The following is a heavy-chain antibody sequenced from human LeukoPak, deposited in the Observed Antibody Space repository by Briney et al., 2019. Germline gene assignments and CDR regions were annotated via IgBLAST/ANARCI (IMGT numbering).Heavy chain of an antibody. J-gene: IGHJ5*02. D-gene: IGHD1-14*01. CDR3: AKGSGINHYHWIDP. V-gene: IGHV3-23*01. CDR2: ISGGGGCT. Sequence: GGSLRLSCAASEFTFSNYAMNWVRQAPGKGLEWVSGISGGGGCTYYADSVKGRFTISRDNSKNTLYLQMDSLRAEDTALYYCAKGSGINHYHWIDPWGQGTLVTVSS. CDR1: EFTFSNYA.